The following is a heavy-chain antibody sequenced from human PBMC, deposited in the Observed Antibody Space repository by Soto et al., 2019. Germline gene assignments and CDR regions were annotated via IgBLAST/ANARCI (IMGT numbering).Heavy chain of an antibody. J-gene: IGHJ4*02. D-gene: IGHD3-22*01. Sequence: SETLSLTCAVSGGSISSSNWGSWVRQPPGKGLEWIGEIYHSGSTNYNPSLKSRVTISVDKSKNQFSLKLSSVTAADPAVYFCARAAPCRHYYDSSGYPRPLDYWRQLPLIAVSS. V-gene: IGHV4-4*02. CDR2: IYHSGST. CDR1: GGSISSSNW. CDR3: ARAAPCRHYYDSSGYPRPLDY.